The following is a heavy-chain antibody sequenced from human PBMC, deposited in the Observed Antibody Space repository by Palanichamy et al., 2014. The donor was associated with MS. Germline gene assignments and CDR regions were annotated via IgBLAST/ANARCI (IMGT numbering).Heavy chain of an antibody. CDR1: GFTFTSSA. CDR3: AAGFDATAPPDYYYYGMDV. CDR2: IVVGSGNT. D-gene: IGHD2-15*01. Sequence: QXVQSGPEVKKPGTSVKVSCKASGFTFTSSAVQWVRQARGQRLEWIGWIVVGSGNTNYAQKFQERVTITRDMSTSTAYMELSSLRSEDTAVYYCAAGFDATAPPDYYYYGMDVWGQGTTVTVSS. V-gene: IGHV1-58*01. J-gene: IGHJ6*02.